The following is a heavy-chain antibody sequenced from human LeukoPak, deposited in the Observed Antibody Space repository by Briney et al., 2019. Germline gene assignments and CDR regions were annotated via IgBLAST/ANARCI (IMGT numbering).Heavy chain of an antibody. CDR2: IEDDGNKK. J-gene: IGHJ4*02. CDR1: GFTLSNFW. CDR3: ARGRGIAL. Sequence: GESLRLSCATSGFTLSNFWMNWVRQAPGKGQEWVANIEDDGNKKNYVDSVKGRFTISRDNVKNSIYLQMNSLRADDTAVYYCARGRGIALWGQGTLVTVSS. D-gene: IGHD6-13*01. V-gene: IGHV3-7*01.